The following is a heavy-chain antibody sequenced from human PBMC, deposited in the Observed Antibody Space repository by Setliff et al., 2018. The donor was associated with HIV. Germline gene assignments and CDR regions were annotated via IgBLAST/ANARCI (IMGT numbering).Heavy chain of an antibody. V-gene: IGHV3-33*06. CDR1: GFTFSSYG. CDR2: IWYDGSNK. J-gene: IGHJ4*02. CDR3: AKDSSGWLGYFDY. Sequence: PGGSLRLSCAASGFTFSSYGMHWVRQAPGKGLEWVAVIWYDGSNKYYADSVKGRFTISRDNSKNTLYLQMNSLRAEDTAVYYCAKDSSGWLGYFDYWGQGTLVTVSS. D-gene: IGHD6-19*01.